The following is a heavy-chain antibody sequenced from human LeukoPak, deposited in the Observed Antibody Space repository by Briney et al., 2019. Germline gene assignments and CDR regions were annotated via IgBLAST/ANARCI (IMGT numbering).Heavy chain of an antibody. J-gene: IGHJ3*02. Sequence: GGSLRLSCAASGFTFSIYAMSWVRQAPGKGLEWVSTISGSGDSTYYADSVKGRFTISRDNSKNTLYLQMNSLRAEGTAVYYCAKGRRQSPDVLRDAFHIWGQGTMVTVSS. CDR1: GFTFSIYA. CDR3: AKGRRQSPDVLRDAFHI. CDR2: ISGSGDST. V-gene: IGHV3-23*01. D-gene: IGHD4-17*01.